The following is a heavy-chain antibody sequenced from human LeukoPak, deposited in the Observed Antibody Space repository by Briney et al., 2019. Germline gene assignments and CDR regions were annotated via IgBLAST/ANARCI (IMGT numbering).Heavy chain of an antibody. D-gene: IGHD1-26*01. V-gene: IGHV4-61*08. Sequence: PSETLSLTCTVSGGSISSGDYYWSWIRQPPGKGLEWIGYIYYSGSTNYDPSLKSRVTISVDTSKNQFSLKLSSVTAADTAVYYCATSRSGSYYFDYWGQGTLVTVSS. J-gene: IGHJ4*02. CDR1: GGSISSGDYY. CDR2: IYYSGST. CDR3: ATSRSGSYYFDY.